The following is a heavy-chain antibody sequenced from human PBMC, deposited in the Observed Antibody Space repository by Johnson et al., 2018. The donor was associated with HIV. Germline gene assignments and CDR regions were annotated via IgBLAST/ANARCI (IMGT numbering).Heavy chain of an antibody. CDR1: GFTFDDYA. V-gene: IGHV3-13*01. CDR2: IGTAADT. D-gene: IGHD4-23*01. CDR3: ARQTTVVSGDAFDI. Sequence: MLLVESGGGLVQPGRSLRLSCAASGFTFDDYAMHWVRQATGKGLEWVSAIGTAADTYYPGSVKGRFTISRENAKNSLYLQMNSLRAGDTAVYYCARQTTVVSGDAFDIWGQGTMVTVSS. J-gene: IGHJ3*02.